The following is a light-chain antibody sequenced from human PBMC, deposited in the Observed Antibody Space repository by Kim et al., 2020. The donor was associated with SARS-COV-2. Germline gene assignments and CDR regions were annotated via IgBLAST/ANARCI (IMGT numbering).Light chain of an antibody. Sequence: EIVLTQSPGTLSLSPGERATLSCRASQTITNNFLAWFQQKPGQAPRLLIRDASRRATGIPDRFSGSGSGTVFTLTISRLEPEDFAVYYCQQYSSSPGVTFGPGTKVDIK. CDR1: QTITNNF. V-gene: IGKV3-20*01. CDR2: DAS. CDR3: QQYSSSPGVT. J-gene: IGKJ3*01.